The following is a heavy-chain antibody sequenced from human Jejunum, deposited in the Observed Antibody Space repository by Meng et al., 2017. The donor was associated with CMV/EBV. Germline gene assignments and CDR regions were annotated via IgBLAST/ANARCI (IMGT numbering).Heavy chain of an antibody. CDR2: TKYSGKT. CDR1: TTSVDYS. J-gene: IGHJ5*02. D-gene: IGHD2-2*01. Sequence: TTSVDYSWEWPRTRPGTGLDWIEFTKYSGKTSYNPSHKSRLIISLDPSENHFSLSLPSVTAADTAVYYCARTEDCSSTSCYTGFDPWGQGSLVTVSS. V-gene: IGHV4-30-4*01. CDR3: ARTEDCSSTSCYTGFDP.